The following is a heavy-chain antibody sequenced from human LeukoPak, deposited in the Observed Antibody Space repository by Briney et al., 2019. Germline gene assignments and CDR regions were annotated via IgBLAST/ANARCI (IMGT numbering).Heavy chain of an antibody. D-gene: IGHD4-17*01. Sequence: ASVKVSFKVSGYTLTELSMHWMRQAPGKGLEWMGGFDPEDGETIYAQKFQGRVTMTEDTSTDTAYMELSSLRSEDTAVYYCATVGATGTHAFDIWGQGTMVTVSS. V-gene: IGHV1-24*01. CDR3: ATVGATGTHAFDI. CDR1: GYTLTELS. CDR2: FDPEDGET. J-gene: IGHJ3*02.